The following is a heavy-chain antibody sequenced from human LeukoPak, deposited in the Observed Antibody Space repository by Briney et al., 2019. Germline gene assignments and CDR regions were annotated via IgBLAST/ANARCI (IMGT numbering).Heavy chain of an antibody. CDR2: IIPIFGTA. CDR3: ALDIVATIGQYNWFDP. Sequence: ASVKVSCKASGGTFSSYAISWVRQAPGQGREWMGRIIPIFGTANYAQKFQGRVTITTDESTSTAYMELSSLRSEDTAVYYCALDIVATIGQYNWFDPWGQGTLVTVSS. J-gene: IGHJ5*02. D-gene: IGHD5-12*01. V-gene: IGHV1-69*05. CDR1: GGTFSSYA.